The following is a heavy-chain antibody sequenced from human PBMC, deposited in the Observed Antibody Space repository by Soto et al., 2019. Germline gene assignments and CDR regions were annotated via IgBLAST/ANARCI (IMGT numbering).Heavy chain of an antibody. CDR1: GTSVNTDDW. D-gene: IGHD2-15*01. J-gene: IGHJ4*02. V-gene: IGHV4-4*02. Sequence: QVHLQESGPGLVRPSGTLSLTCAVSGTSVNTDDWWSWVRRAPGKGRGWIGYVIYTGVATFNPSHTSRAAMTPDKTSSAFSLRLASVTAADPAVYYCAGGGPPNSVVTARDYWGPGLLVTVSS. CDR3: AGGGPPNSVVTARDY. CDR2: VIYTGVA.